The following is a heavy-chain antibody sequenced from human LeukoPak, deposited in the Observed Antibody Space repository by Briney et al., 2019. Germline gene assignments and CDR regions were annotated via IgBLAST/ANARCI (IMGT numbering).Heavy chain of an antibody. CDR2: VSYSGST. Sequence: SETLSLTCTVSGDSISDYYWSWTRQPPGKGLEWIGHVSYSGSTNYNPSLRGRITMSVDTSKNQFSLKLSSVTAADTAVYYCARGRYSWNYGVVFDYWGQGTLVTVSS. D-gene: IGHD1-26*01. CDR1: GDSISDYY. V-gene: IGHV4-59*01. J-gene: IGHJ4*02. CDR3: ARGRYSWNYGVVFDY.